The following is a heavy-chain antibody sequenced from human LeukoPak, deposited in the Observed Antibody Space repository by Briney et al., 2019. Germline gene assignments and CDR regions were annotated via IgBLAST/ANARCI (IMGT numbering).Heavy chain of an antibody. D-gene: IGHD2-2*02. Sequence: GRSLRLSCAASGFTFDDYAMHWVRQAPGKGLEWVSGISWNSGSIGYADSVKGRFTISRDNAKNSLYLQMNSLRAEDTALYYCAKGVVVVPAAIYYDMDVWGQGTTVTVSS. CDR3: AKGVVVVPAAIYYDMDV. CDR1: GFTFDDYA. J-gene: IGHJ6*02. CDR2: ISWNSGSI. V-gene: IGHV3-9*01.